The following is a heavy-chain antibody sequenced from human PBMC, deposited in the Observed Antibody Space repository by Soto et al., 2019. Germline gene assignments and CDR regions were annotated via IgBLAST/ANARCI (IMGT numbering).Heavy chain of an antibody. CDR1: GFTFSTYS. Sequence: EVQLVESGGVLVKPGGSLRLSCAASGFTFSTYSMNWVRQAPGKGLEWVSSISVSSDFIFYADSLKGRFTISRDNAKNSLYLHMNSLRTEDTAVYYCARATPVCCGYDPYWGQGTLVTVSS. J-gene: IGHJ4*02. V-gene: IGHV3-21*01. CDR3: ARATPVCCGYDPY. CDR2: ISVSSDFI. D-gene: IGHD5-12*01.